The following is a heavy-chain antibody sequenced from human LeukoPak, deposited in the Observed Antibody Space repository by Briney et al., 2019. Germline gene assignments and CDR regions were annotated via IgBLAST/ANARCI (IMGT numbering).Heavy chain of an antibody. CDR3: AREGTSRLRRIPFDY. CDR2: ISGSGDST. D-gene: IGHD5-12*01. V-gene: IGHV3-23*01. CDR1: GFTFSSYA. J-gene: IGHJ4*02. Sequence: PGGSLRLSCAASGFTFSSYAMSWVRQAPGKGLEWVSAISGSGDSTYYADSVKGRFTISRDNSKNTLYLQMNSLRAEDTAVYYCAREGTSRLRRIPFDYWGQGTLVTVSS.